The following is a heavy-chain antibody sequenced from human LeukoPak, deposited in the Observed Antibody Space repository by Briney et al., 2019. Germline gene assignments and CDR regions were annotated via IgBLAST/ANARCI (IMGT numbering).Heavy chain of an antibody. V-gene: IGHV3-23*01. J-gene: IGHJ4*02. Sequence: TGGSLRLSCAASRFTFNNYAMSWVRQAPGKGLEWVSVISGSGGSTYYAAPVKGRFTISRDDSKNTLYLQMNSLKTENTAVYYCTTVDDYLPNDYWGQGTLVTVSS. CDR2: ISGSGGST. CDR3: TTVDDYLPNDY. CDR1: RFTFNNYA. D-gene: IGHD4-11*01.